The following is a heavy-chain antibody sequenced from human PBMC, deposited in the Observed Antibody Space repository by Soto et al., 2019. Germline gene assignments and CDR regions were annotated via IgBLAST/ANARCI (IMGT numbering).Heavy chain of an antibody. CDR1: GYSFTSYW. CDR2: IYPGDSDT. CDR3: ARSLLGGSGSYYVHAIDY. V-gene: IGHV5-51*01. J-gene: IGHJ4*02. D-gene: IGHD3-10*01. Sequence: EVQLVQSGAEVKKPGESLKISCKGSGYSFTSYWIGWVRQMPGKGLEWMGIIYPGDSDTRYSPSFQGQVTISADKSISTAYLQWSSLKASDTAMYYCARSLLGGSGSYYVHAIDYWGQGTLVTVSS.